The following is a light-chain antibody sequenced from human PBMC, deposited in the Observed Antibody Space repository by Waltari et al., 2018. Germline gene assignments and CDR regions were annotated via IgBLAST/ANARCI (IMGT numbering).Light chain of an antibody. J-gene: IGLJ3*02. V-gene: IGLV1-44*01. CDR1: RSNLGSNP. CDR3: AAWDDSLNAWV. CDR2: SNN. Sequence: QSVLTPPPSASGTPGQRVTISCSGSRSNLGSNPVNWYQQFPGTAPKLLIYSNNQRPSGVPDRFSGSKSGTSASLAISGLQSEDEVDYYCAAWDDSLNAWVFGGGTKLTVL.